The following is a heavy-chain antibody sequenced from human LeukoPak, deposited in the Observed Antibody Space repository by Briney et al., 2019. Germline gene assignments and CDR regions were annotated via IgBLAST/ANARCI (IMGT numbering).Heavy chain of an antibody. D-gene: IGHD3-10*01. J-gene: IGHJ4*02. CDR3: ARAFYGSGNYHGVLDY. CDR1: GFTFSSYG. CDR2: INSDGSST. V-gene: IGHV3-74*01. Sequence: PGGSLRLSCAASGFTFSSYGMHWVRQAPGKRLVWVSRINSDGSSTDYADSVKGRFTISRDNAKNTLYLQMNSLRAEDTAVYYCARAFYGSGNYHGVLDYWGQGTLVTVSS.